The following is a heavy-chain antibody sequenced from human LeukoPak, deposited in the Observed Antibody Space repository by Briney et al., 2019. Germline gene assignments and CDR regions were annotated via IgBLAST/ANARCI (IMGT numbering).Heavy chain of an antibody. CDR3: ARGHFGVVIISYYYYYMDV. CDR2: INHSGST. CDR1: GGSFSGYY. J-gene: IGHJ6*03. Sequence: PSETLSLTCAVYGGSFSGYYWSWIRQPPGKGLEWIGEINHSGSTNYNPSLKSRVTISVDTSKNQFSLKLSSVTAADTAVYYCARGHFGVVIISYYYYYMDVWGKGTTVTVSS. D-gene: IGHD3-3*01. V-gene: IGHV4-34*01.